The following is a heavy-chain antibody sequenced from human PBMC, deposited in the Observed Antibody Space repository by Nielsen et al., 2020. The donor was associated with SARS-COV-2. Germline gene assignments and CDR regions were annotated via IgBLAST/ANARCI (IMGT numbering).Heavy chain of an antibody. Sequence: GESLKISCAASGFTFSSYSMNWVRQAPGKGLEWVSSISSRSSYIYYADSVKGRFTISRDNAKNSLYLQMNSLRAEDTAVYYCAREAGLRSMDVWGQGTTVTVSS. D-gene: IGHD5/OR15-5a*01. J-gene: IGHJ6*02. CDR1: GFTFSSYS. CDR3: AREAGLRSMDV. CDR2: ISSRSSYI. V-gene: IGHV3-21*01.